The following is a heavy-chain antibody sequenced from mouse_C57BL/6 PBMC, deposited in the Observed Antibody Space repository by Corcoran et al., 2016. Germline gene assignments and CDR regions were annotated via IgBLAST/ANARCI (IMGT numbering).Heavy chain of an antibody. CDR3: ARMKLRTNFDY. CDR1: GYTFTDYY. D-gene: IGHD1-1*01. J-gene: IGHJ2*01. CDR2: INPNNGGT. V-gene: IGHV1-26*01. Sequence: EVQLQQSGPELVKPGASVKISCKASGYTFTDYYMNWVKQSHGKILEWIGDINPNNGGTSYNQKFKGKATLTVDKSSSTAYMELRSLTSEDSAVYYCARMKLRTNFDYWGQGTTLTVSS.